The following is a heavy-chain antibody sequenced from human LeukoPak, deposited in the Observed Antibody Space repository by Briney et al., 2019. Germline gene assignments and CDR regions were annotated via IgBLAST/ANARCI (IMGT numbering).Heavy chain of an antibody. CDR3: ARERDIVVVPAARTYFDL. J-gene: IGHJ2*01. Sequence: WASVKVSCKASGGTFSSYAISWVRQAPGQGLEWMGGIIPIFGTANYAQKFQGRVTITTDESTSTAYMELSSLRSEDTAVYYCARERDIVVVPAARTYFDLWGRGTLVTVSS. D-gene: IGHD2-2*01. CDR2: IIPIFGTA. CDR1: GGTFSSYA. V-gene: IGHV1-69*05.